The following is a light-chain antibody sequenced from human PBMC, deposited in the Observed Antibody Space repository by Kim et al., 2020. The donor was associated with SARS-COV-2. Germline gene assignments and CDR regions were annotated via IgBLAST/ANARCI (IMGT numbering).Light chain of an antibody. Sequence: EIVMTQSPATLSVSPGERATLSCRASQSVSSNLDWYQQKPGQAPRRLIFGASTRATGIPARFSGSGSGTEFTLTISSLQSEDFAVYYCQQYNNWPPYTFGQGTKLEI. V-gene: IGKV3-15*01. J-gene: IGKJ2*01. CDR3: QQYNNWPPYT. CDR2: GAS. CDR1: QSVSSN.